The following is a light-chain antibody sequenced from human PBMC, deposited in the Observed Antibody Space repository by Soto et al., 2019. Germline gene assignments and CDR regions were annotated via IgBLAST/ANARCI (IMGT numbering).Light chain of an antibody. J-gene: IGKJ3*01. CDR1: QDLHVF. CDR2: SAS. Sequence: DIQLTQSPSFLSASEGDSVTITCRASQDLHVFLAWYQHKPGEAPRLLIDSASTLQSGVPSRFSGRKSGTEFTLTLSGVQPEDVATDYCHKFSNYPLTCDPGIKVDI. V-gene: IGKV1-9*01. CDR3: HKFSNYPLT.